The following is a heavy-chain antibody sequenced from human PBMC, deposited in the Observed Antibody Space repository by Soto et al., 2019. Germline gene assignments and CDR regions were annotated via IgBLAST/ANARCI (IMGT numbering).Heavy chain of an antibody. CDR3: ATSFRTYYDILTGYRNDY. V-gene: IGHV3-74*01. J-gene: IGHJ4*02. CDR1: GFIFSSDW. D-gene: IGHD3-9*01. CDR2: INSDGSST. Sequence: PGGSLRLSCAASGFIFSSDWMHWVRQAPGKGLVWVSRINSDGSSTSYADPVKGRFTISRDNAKNTLYLQMNSLRAEDTAVYYCATSFRTYYDILTGYRNDYWGQGTLVTVSS.